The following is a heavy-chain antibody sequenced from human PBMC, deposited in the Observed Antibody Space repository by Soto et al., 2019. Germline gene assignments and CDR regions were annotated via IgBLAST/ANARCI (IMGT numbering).Heavy chain of an antibody. D-gene: IGHD2-21*02. CDR3: TRGPYLVVTAFNWFDP. Sequence: PGGSLRLSCTASGFTFGDYAMSWFRQAPGKGLEWVGFIRSKAYGGTTEYAASVKGRFTISRDDSKSIAYLQMNSLKTEDTAVYYCTRGPYLVVTAFNWFDPWGQGTLVTVSS. J-gene: IGHJ5*02. CDR1: GFTFGDYA. CDR2: IRSKAYGGTT. V-gene: IGHV3-49*03.